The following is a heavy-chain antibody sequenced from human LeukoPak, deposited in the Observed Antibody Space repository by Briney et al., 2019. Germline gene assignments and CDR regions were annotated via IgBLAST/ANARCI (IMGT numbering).Heavy chain of an antibody. CDR3: ARVAKERVGGVYYFDY. D-gene: IGHD1-1*01. Sequence: GGSLRLSCAVSGFTFSDYDMHWVRQATGKGLEWVSCICTGGGTYYTGSVKGRFTISRENAKNSLYLQMNSLRAGDTAVYYCARVAKERVGGVYYFDYWGQGTLVTVSS. V-gene: IGHV3-13*01. CDR1: GFTFSDYD. CDR2: ICTGGGT. J-gene: IGHJ4*02.